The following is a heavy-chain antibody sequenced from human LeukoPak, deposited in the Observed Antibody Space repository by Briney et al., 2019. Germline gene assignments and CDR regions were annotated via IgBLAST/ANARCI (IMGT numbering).Heavy chain of an antibody. D-gene: IGHD1-1*01. CDR3: ARDPPGYYYYYYMDV. V-gene: IGHV1-2*02. CDR2: INPNSGGT. CDR1: GYAFTGYY. Sequence: ASVKVSCKASGYAFTGYYMHWVRQAPGQGLEWMGWINPNSGGTNYAQKFQGRVTMTRDTSISTAYMELSRLRSDDTAVYYCARDPPGYYYYYYMDVWGKGTTVTVSS. J-gene: IGHJ6*03.